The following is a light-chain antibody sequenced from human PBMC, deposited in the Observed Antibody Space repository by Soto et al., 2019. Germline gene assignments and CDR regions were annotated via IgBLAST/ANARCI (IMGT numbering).Light chain of an antibody. CDR3: QQYDNWPWT. Sequence: VMTQAPATLSVSPGERATLSCRAGQNIHTNLAWYQQKPGQAPRLLFYGASTGATGLPARFSGSGSGTDFTLTISSLQSEDFAVYYCQQYDNWPWTFGQGTKVDIK. J-gene: IGKJ1*01. CDR2: GAS. V-gene: IGKV3-15*01. CDR1: QNIHTN.